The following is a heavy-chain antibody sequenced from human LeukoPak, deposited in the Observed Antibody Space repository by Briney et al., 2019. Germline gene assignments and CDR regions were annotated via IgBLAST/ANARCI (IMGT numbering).Heavy chain of an antibody. CDR3: ARDYYDSSGYYLAPFDGY. CDR1: GYTFTSYG. CDR2: ISAYNGNT. Sequence: ASVKVSCKASGYTFTSYGISWVRQAPGQGLEWMGWISAYNGNTNYAQKLQGRVTMTTDTSTSTAYMELRSLRSDDTAVYYCARDYYDSSGYYLAPFDGYWGQGTLVTVSS. D-gene: IGHD3-22*01. J-gene: IGHJ4*02. V-gene: IGHV1-18*01.